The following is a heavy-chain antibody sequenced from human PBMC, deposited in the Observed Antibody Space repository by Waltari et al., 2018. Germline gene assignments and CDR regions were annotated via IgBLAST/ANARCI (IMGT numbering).Heavy chain of an antibody. V-gene: IGHV3-23*01. CDR2: ISCSSSST. J-gene: IGHJ3*02. CDR1: GFTFGKCG. D-gene: IGHD3-16*02. CDR3: AKVEGGIVTRYYALDI. Sequence: EVQLLESGGGLVQPGGSLSLACAASGFTFGKCGRRGCRQAPGKGREWISGISCSSSSTYYADSVKGRFTISRDNSKNTLYLQMNSLRVEDTAVYFCAKVEGGIVTRYYALDIWGQGTMVTVSS.